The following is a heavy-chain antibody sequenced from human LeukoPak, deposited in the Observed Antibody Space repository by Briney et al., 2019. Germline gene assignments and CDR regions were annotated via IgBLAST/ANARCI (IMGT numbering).Heavy chain of an antibody. J-gene: IGHJ6*02. CDR3: ARVLGGYHYYYYYGMDV. Sequence: KPSETLSLTCTVSGGSISSYYWSWIRQPPGKGLEWIGYIYYSGSTNYNPSPKSRVTISVDTSKNQFSLKLSSVTAADTAVYYCARVLGGYHYYYYYGMDVWGQGTTVTVSS. CDR2: IYYSGST. V-gene: IGHV4-59*08. D-gene: IGHD3-16*02. CDR1: GGSISSYY.